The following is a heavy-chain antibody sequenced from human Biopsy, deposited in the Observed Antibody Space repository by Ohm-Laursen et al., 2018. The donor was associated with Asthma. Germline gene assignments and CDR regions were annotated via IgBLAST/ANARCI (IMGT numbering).Heavy chain of an antibody. D-gene: IGHD3-10*01. J-gene: IGHJ6*02. CDR3: ARAVDYSHYYGIDV. CDR2: ISVYNGNT. V-gene: IGHV1-18*01. Sequence: PSVTLSCKTSGYTFNSAGIAWVRQAPGQGLEWMGWISVYNGNTKVAQKLQDRVTMITDASTSTAYMELRSLRSDDTAVYFCARAVDYSHYYGIDVWGQGTTVTVS. CDR1: GYTFNSAG.